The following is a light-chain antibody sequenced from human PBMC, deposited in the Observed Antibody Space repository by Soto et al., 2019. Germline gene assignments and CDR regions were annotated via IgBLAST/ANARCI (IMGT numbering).Light chain of an antibody. Sequence: IHMTQSPSTLPASIGDRVSITCRASQSIDRWLAWYQQRPGKAPKILIYHASSLETGVPSRFSGSGSGTEFTLTISSLQPDDFATYYCQHYNSYSEAFGQGTKVDIK. V-gene: IGKV1-5*01. CDR2: HAS. CDR3: QHYNSYSEA. CDR1: QSIDRW. J-gene: IGKJ1*01.